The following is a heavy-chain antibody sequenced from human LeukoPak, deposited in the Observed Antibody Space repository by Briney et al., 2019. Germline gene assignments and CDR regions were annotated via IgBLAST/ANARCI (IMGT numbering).Heavy chain of an antibody. CDR2: VHYSGST. Sequence: SETLPLTCTVSGGSISNFYWSWIRQPPGKGLEWIGYVHYSGSTNYNPSLESRVTISLDTSKNQFSLRLSSVAPADTAVYYCAREGESRDFDFWGQGTLVTVSS. CDR1: GGSISNFY. D-gene: IGHD3-10*01. CDR3: AREGESRDFDF. V-gene: IGHV4-59*01. J-gene: IGHJ4*02.